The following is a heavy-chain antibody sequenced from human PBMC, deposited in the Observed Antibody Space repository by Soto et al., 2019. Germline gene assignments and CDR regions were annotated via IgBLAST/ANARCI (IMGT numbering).Heavy chain of an antibody. V-gene: IGHV4-59*01. CDR3: AKDSGYNYGYFRWFDP. CDR2: IFYSGST. D-gene: IGHD5-18*01. Sequence: QVHLQESGPRLVKPSETLSLTCTVSGGSISYYYWSWIRQPPGRGLEWIGHIFYSGSTNYNPALKIRVTISVDTSKSQFSLKLSSVTAADTAVYYCAKDSGYNYGYFRWFDPWGQGTLVTVSS. CDR1: GGSISYYY. J-gene: IGHJ5*02.